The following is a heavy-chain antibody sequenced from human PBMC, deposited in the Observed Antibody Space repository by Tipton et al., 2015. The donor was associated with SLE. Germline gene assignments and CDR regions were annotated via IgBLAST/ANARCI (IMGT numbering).Heavy chain of an antibody. Sequence: LSLTCAVSGGSISTSPYYWGWVRQAPGKGLVWVSRLNSDETSTGYADFVKGRVTISRDNAKNSVFLQLTSLRAEDTAIYYCAKGRAEGHYESMEHWGQGTLITVSA. CDR2: LNSDETST. J-gene: IGHJ1*01. D-gene: IGHD3-22*01. CDR3: AKGRAEGHYESMEH. CDR1: GGSISTSPYY. V-gene: IGHV3-74*01.